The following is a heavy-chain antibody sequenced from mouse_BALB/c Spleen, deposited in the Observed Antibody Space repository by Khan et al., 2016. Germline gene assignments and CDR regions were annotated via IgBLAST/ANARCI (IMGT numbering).Heavy chain of an antibody. D-gene: IGHD4-1*01. CDR1: GFTFSSFG. J-gene: IGHJ4*01. Sequence: EVELVESGGGLVQPGGSRKLSCAASGFTFSSFGMHWVRQAPEKGLEWVAYISSGSSTIYYADTVKGRFTISRDNPKNTLFLPMTSLRSEDTAMYYCARYAGAMDYWGQGTSVTVSS. CDR3: ARYAGAMDY. CDR2: ISSGSSTI. V-gene: IGHV5-17*02.